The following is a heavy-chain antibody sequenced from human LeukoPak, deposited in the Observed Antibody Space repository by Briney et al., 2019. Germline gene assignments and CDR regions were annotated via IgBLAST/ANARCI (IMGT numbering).Heavy chain of an antibody. Sequence: PGGSLRLSCAASGFTFSSYAMSWVRQAPGKGLEWVSAISGSGGSTYYADSVKGRFTISRDNSKNTLYLQMNSLRAEDTAVYYCARAYGSGSYYRDYWGQGTLVTVSS. J-gene: IGHJ4*02. V-gene: IGHV3-23*01. CDR1: GFTFSSYA. CDR2: ISGSGGST. CDR3: ARAYGSGSYYRDY. D-gene: IGHD3-10*01.